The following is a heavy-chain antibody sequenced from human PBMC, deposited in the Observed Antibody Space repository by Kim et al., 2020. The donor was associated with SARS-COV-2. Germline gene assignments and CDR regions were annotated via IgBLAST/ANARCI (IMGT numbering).Heavy chain of an antibody. J-gene: IGHJ5*02. CDR3: AREIVVVVENWFDP. D-gene: IGHD2-15*01. V-gene: IGHV4-39*07. CDR2: IYYSGST. Sequence: SETLSLTCTVSGGSISSSSYYWGWIRQPPGKGLEWIGSIYYSGSTYYNPSLKSRVTISVDTSKNQFSLKLSSMTAADTAVYYCAREIVVVVENWFDPWGQGTLVTVSS. CDR1: GGSISSSSYY.